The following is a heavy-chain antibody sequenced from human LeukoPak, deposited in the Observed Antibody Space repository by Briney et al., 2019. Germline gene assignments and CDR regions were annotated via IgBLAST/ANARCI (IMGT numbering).Heavy chain of an antibody. CDR1: GYTFTSYG. D-gene: IGHD5-24*01. J-gene: IGHJ6*02. CDR2: MNPNSGNT. Sequence: ASVKVSCKASGYTFTSYGISWVRQATGQGLEWMGWMNPNSGNTGYAQKFQGRVTMTRNTSISTAYMGLSSLRSEDTAVYYCARMAPKTYYYYGMDVWGQGTTVTVSS. CDR3: ARMAPKTYYYYGMDV. V-gene: IGHV1-8*02.